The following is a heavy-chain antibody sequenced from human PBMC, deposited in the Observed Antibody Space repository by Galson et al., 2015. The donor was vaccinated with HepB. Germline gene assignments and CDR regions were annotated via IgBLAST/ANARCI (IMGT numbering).Heavy chain of an antibody. CDR3: ARRGYSGAYYYYYYMDV. CDR2: INPNGGST. V-gene: IGHV1-46*01. J-gene: IGHJ6*03. D-gene: IGHD1-26*01. CDR1: GYIFTSYY. Sequence: SVKVSCKAFGYIFTSYYIHWVRQAPGQGLEWMGIINPNGGSTSYAQKFQGRVTMTRDTSTSTVYMELSSLRSEDTAVYYCARRGYSGAYYYYYYMDVWGKGTTVTVSS.